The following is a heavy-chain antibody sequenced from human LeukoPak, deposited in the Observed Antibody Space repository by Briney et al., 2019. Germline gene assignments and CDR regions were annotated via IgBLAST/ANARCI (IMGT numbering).Heavy chain of an antibody. V-gene: IGHV5-51*01. CDR2: IYPGDSDT. CDR1: GYSFTSYW. D-gene: IGHD3-10*01. CDR3: AALRPSTEDSFDY. Sequence: GESLKISCKCPGYSFTSYWIGWVRQMPGKGLEWMGIIYPGDSDTRYSPSFQGQVTISADKSISTAYLQWSSLKASDTAMYYCAALRPSTEDSFDYWGQGTLVTVSS. J-gene: IGHJ4*02.